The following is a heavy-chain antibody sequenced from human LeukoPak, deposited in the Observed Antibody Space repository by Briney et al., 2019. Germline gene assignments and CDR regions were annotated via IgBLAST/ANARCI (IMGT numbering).Heavy chain of an antibody. D-gene: IGHD3-16*01. Sequence: PSETLSLTCTVSGYSISSGYYWGWIRQPPGKGLEWIGSIYHSGSTYYNPSLKSRVTISVDTSKNQFSLKLSSVTAADTAVYYCAGGGKRSPFPFDYWGQGTLVTVSS. CDR3: AGGGKRSPFPFDY. CDR1: GYSISSGYY. CDR2: IYHSGST. V-gene: IGHV4-38-2*02. J-gene: IGHJ4*02.